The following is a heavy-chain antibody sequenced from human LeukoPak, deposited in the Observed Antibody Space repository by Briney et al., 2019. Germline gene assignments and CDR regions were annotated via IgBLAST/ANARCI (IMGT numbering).Heavy chain of an antibody. D-gene: IGHD2-21*02. J-gene: IGHJ4*02. CDR3: AKDSGYCGGDCSAAALDY. V-gene: IGHV3-30*18. CDR1: GFTFSIYG. Sequence: GGSLRLSCAASGFTFSIYGMHWVRQAPGKGLEWVAVISYDGSNKYYADSVKGRFTISRDNSKNTLYLQMNSLRAEDTAVYYCAKDSGYCGGDCSAAALDYWGQGTLVTVSS. CDR2: ISYDGSNK.